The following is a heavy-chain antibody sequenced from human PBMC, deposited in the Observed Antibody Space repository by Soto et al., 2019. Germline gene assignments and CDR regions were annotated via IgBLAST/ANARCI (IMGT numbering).Heavy chain of an antibody. D-gene: IGHD2-8*02. CDR1: GWSFSGYY. Sequence: QVQLQQWGAGLLKPSETLSLTCAVYGWSFSGYYWTWIRQPPGTGLEWIGEINHSGSTNYNPSLKSRVTISVDTSKNQFSLKLTSVTAADTAVYYCARDKITGRFDYWGQGTLVTVSS. CDR2: INHSGST. J-gene: IGHJ4*02. CDR3: ARDKITGRFDY. V-gene: IGHV4-34*01.